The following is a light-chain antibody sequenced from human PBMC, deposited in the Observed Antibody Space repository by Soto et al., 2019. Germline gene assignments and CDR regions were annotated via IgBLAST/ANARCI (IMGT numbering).Light chain of an antibody. CDR2: HAS. CDR1: QSVSSY. J-gene: IGKJ1*01. CDR3: QQRSNWPPTWT. Sequence: EIVLTQSPATLSLSPGERATLSCRASQSVSSYLAWYQQKPGQAPRLLIYHASNRATSIPARFSGSGSGTDFTLTISSLEPEDFAVYYCQQRSNWPPTWTFGQGTKVEIK. V-gene: IGKV3-11*01.